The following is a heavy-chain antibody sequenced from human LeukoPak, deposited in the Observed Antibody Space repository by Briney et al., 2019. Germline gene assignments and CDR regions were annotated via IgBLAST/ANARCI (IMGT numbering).Heavy chain of an antibody. CDR1: GFTFSSYA. CDR2: ISYDGSNK. CDR3: ARSGDCSSTSCSSWFDP. V-gene: IGHV3-30-3*01. Sequence: GGSLRLSCAASGFTFSSYAMHWVRQAPGKGLEWVAVISYDGSNKYYADSVKGRFTISRDNSKNTLYLQMNSLRAEDTAVYYCARSGDCSSTSCSSWFDPWGQGTLVTVSS. D-gene: IGHD2-2*01. J-gene: IGHJ5*02.